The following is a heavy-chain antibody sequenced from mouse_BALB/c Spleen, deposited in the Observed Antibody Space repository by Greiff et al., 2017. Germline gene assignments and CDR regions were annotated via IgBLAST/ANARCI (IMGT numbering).Heavy chain of an antibody. D-gene: IGHD2-10*02. CDR1: GYSITSDYA. Sequence: VQLKESGPGLVKPSQSLSLTCTVTGYSITSDYAWNWIRQFPGNKLEWMGYISYSGSTSYNPSLKSRISITRDTSKNQFFLQLNSVTTEDTATYYCARSSYGNYDWGQGTTLTVSS. CDR2: ISYSGST. CDR3: ARSSYGNYD. J-gene: IGHJ2*01. V-gene: IGHV3-2*02.